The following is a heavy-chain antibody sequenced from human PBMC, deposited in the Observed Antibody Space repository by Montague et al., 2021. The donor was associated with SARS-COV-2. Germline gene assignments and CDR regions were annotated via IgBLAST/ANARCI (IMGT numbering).Heavy chain of an antibody. CDR2: IYWDDDK. D-gene: IGHD1-26*01. Sequence: PALVKPTQTLTLTCTFSGFSLSTSGVGVGWIRQPPGKALEWLALIYWDDDKRYSPSLKSRLTITKDTSKNQVVLTMTNMDPVDTATYYRAHRRGLLRGDAFDYWGQGAMVPVSS. CDR3: AHRRGLLRGDAFDY. CDR1: GFSLSTSGVG. J-gene: IGHJ3*01. V-gene: IGHV2-5*02.